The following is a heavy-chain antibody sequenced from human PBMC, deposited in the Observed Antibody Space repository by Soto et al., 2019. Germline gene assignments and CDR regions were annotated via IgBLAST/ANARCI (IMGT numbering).Heavy chain of an antibody. Sequence: QVQLVESGGGVVQPGRSLRLSCAASGFTFSSYAMHWVRQAPGKGLEWVAVISYDGSNKYYADSVKGRFTISRDNSKNTLYLQMNSLRAEDTAVYYCARDRGGNRSSSPYYYYYGMDVWGQGTTVTVSS. V-gene: IGHV3-30-3*01. CDR1: GFTFSSYA. CDR3: ARDRGGNRSSSPYYYYYGMDV. CDR2: ISYDGSNK. J-gene: IGHJ6*02. D-gene: IGHD6-13*01.